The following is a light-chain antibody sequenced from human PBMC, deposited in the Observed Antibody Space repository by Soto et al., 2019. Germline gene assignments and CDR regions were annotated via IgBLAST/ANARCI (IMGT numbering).Light chain of an antibody. J-gene: IGLJ1*01. V-gene: IGLV3-21*02. CDR2: DDG. Sequence: YELTQAPSVSVAPGQTARITCGGNNIESKSVHWHQQRPGQAPVLVLYDDGNRPSGIPERLSGSNSGSTATLTISSVEASDEADYFCQVWDISSDQYLFGPGTKVTVL. CDR3: QVWDISSDQYL. CDR1: NIESKS.